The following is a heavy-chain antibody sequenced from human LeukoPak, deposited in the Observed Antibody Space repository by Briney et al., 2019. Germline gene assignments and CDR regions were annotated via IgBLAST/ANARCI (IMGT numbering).Heavy chain of an antibody. CDR3: ARVIGDTDY. CDR1: GGSFSGYY. J-gene: IGHJ4*02. CDR2: INHSGST. D-gene: IGHD7-27*01. Sequence: KPSETLSLTCAVYGGSFSGYYWSWIRQPPGKGLEWIGEINHSGSTNYNPSLKSRVTISVDTSKNQFSLKLSSVTAADTAVYYCARVIGDTDYWGQGTLVTVSS. V-gene: IGHV4-34*01.